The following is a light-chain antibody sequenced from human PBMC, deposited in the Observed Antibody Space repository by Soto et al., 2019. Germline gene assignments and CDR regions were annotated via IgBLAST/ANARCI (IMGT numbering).Light chain of an antibody. CDR3: SSYTSSFYV. Sequence: SLPTQPASVSGSPGQSITISCTGTSSDVGGYNYVSWYQQHPGKAPKLMIYEVSNRPSGVSNRFSGSKSGNTASLTISGLQAEDEADYYCSSYTSSFYVFGTGTKVTVL. J-gene: IGLJ1*01. CDR2: EVS. CDR1: SSDVGGYNY. V-gene: IGLV2-14*01.